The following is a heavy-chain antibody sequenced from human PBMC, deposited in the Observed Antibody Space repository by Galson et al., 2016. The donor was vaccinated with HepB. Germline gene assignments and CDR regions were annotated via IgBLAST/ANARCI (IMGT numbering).Heavy chain of an antibody. Sequence: TLSLTCIVSGGSISSGDYYWNWIRQPPGKGLEWIGYIYYSGSTYYNPSLKSRVTMSVDTSKNQFSLNLKSVTAADTAVYYCASLLKDIVVVPAAIGRYFDSWGRGTLVTVSS. CDR1: GGSISSGDYY. D-gene: IGHD2-2*02. CDR2: IYYSGST. J-gene: IGHJ2*01. CDR3: ASLLKDIVVVPAAIGRYFDS. V-gene: IGHV4-30-4*01.